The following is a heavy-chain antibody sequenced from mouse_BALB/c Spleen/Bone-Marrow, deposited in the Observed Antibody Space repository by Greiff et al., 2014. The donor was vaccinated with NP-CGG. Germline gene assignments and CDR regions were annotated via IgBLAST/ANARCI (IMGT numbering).Heavy chain of an antibody. Sequence: EVKLEESGGGIVKPGGSLKLSCVISGFSFSDYYMYWVRQTPEKRLEWVGYISDSGGSTYYPDTVKGLFTISRDNAKNTLYLQMSRLKSEDSSMYYCASLGASSYFDYWGQGTTLTVSS. CDR2: ISDSGGST. J-gene: IGHJ2*01. V-gene: IGHV5-12*02. CDR3: ASLGASSYFDY. CDR1: GFSFSDYY.